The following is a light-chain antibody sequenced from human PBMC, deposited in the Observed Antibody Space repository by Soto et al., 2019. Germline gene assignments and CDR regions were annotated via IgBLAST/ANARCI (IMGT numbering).Light chain of an antibody. V-gene: IGKV3-20*01. CDR3: LHHGSSLWT. Sequence: ELALKQSPGTLSLTTGERATLSCRASQSLSSSYLVWYQQRPGQAPRLLIYGASTRATGIPARFSGGGSGTDFTLTISRLEPEDFAMYYCLHHGSSLWTFGQGTKVDIK. CDR1: QSLSSSY. J-gene: IGKJ1*01. CDR2: GAS.